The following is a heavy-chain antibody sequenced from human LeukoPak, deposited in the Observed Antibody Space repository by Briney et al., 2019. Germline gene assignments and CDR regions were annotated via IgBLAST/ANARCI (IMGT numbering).Heavy chain of an antibody. J-gene: IGHJ4*02. CDR3: AKERAVVVVAATGFDY. V-gene: IGHV3-23*01. CDR2: ISGSGGST. D-gene: IGHD2-15*01. Sequence: GGSLRLSCAASGFTFSSYAMSWVRQAPGKGLEWVSAISGSGGSTYYADSVKGRFTISRDNSKNTLYLQMNSLRAEDTAVSYCAKERAVVVVAATGFDYWGQGTLVTVSS. CDR1: GFTFSSYA.